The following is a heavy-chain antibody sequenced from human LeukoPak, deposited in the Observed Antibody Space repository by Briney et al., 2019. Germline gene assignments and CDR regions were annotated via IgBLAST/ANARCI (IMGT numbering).Heavy chain of an antibody. CDR2: INQDGSAK. J-gene: IGHJ4*02. V-gene: IGHV3-7*01. CDR1: GFTFSNYW. CDR3: AQGFSSGWYPY. D-gene: IGHD6-19*01. Sequence: GGSLRLSCAASGFTFSNYWMNWVRQAAGKGLEWVANINQDGSAKNFVDSVKGRFTISRDNAKNSLSLQMSSLRAEDTAVYYCAQGFSSGWYPYWGQGSLVSVSS.